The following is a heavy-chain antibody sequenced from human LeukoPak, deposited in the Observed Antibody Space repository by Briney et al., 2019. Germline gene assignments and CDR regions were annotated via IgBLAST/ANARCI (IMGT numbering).Heavy chain of an antibody. CDR2: MNPNSGNT. D-gene: IGHD1-1*01. CDR3: ARGVGTTLYYYYYYYMDV. Sequence: GASVKVSCKASGYTLTSYDINWVRQATGQGLEWMGWMNPNSGNTGYAQKFQGRVTMTRNTSISTAYMELSSLRSEDTAVYYCARGVGTTLYYYYYYYMDVWGKGTTVTVSS. J-gene: IGHJ6*03. CDR1: GYTLTSYD. V-gene: IGHV1-8*01.